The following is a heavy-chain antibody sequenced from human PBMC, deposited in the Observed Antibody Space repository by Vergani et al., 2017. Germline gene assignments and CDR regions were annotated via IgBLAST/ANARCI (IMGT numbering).Heavy chain of an antibody. V-gene: IGHV4-59*01. Sequence: QVQLQESCPGLVKPSETLSLTCTVSGGSISSYYWSWIRQPPGKGLEWIGYIYYSGSTNYNPSLKSRVTISVDTSKNPFSLKLSAVTPADTAVYYCAGGDSSEDPRYYYYYMDVWGKGTTVTVSS. CDR2: IYYSGST. CDR1: GGSISSYY. CDR3: AGGDSSEDPRYYYYYMDV. D-gene: IGHD6-25*01. J-gene: IGHJ6*03.